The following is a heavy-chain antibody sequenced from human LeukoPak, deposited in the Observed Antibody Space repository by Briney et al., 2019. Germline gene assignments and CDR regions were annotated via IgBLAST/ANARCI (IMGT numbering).Heavy chain of an antibody. CDR1: GFSLSPSGMG. D-gene: IGHD3-10*01. V-gene: IGHV2-5*02. CDR3: AHMEYFGSGNLYYFDY. CDR2: IYWDDDR. Sequence: SGPTLVKPSQTLTLTCTFSGFSLSPSGMGVGWIRQPPGKALEWLALIYWDDDRRYSPSLKSRLTITKDTSKNQVVLTMTNMDPVDTATYHCAHMEYFGSGNLYYFDYWGQGTLVTVSS. J-gene: IGHJ4*02.